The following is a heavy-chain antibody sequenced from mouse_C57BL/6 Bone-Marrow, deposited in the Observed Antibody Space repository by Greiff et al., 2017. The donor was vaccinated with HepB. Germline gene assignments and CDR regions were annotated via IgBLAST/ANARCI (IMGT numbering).Heavy chain of an antibody. CDR3: ARSRYGYGYFDY. V-gene: IGHV1-82*01. CDR2: IYPGDGDT. D-gene: IGHD2-2*01. Sequence: VQGVESGPELVKPGASVKISCKASGYAFSSSWMNWVKQRPGKGLEWIGRIYPGDGDTNYNGKFKGKATLTADKSSSTAYMQLSSLTSEDSAVYFCARSRYGYGYFDYWGQGTTLTVSS. J-gene: IGHJ2*01. CDR1: GYAFSSSW.